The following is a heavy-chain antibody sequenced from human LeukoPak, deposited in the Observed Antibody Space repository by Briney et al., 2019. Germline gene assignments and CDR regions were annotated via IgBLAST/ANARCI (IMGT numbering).Heavy chain of an antibody. CDR2: IYYSGST. V-gene: IGHV4-30-4*08. D-gene: IGHD2-2*02. Sequence: SQTLSLTCTVSGGSISSGDYYWSWIRQPPGKGLEWIGYIYYSGSTYYNPSLKSRVTISVDTSKNQFSLKLSSVTAADTVVYYCARGRYCSSTSCYIPHDAFDIWGQGTMVTVSS. CDR3: ARGRYCSSTSCYIPHDAFDI. J-gene: IGHJ3*02. CDR1: GGSISSGDYY.